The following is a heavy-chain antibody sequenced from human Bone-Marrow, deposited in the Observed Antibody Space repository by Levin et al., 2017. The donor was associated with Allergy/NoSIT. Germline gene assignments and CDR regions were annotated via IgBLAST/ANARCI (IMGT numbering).Heavy chain of an antibody. D-gene: IGHD2/OR15-2a*01. Sequence: GGSLRLSCAASGFTFSDHFMDWVRQAPGKGLEWVGRIRKKGDRYSTEYAASVKGRFTIARDDSKKSLYVQLNSLKTEDTAVYYCVRATTDYYYDYWGQGTLVTVSS. J-gene: IGHJ4*02. CDR2: IRKKGDRYST. CDR3: VRATTDYYYDY. CDR1: GFTFSDHF. V-gene: IGHV3-72*01.